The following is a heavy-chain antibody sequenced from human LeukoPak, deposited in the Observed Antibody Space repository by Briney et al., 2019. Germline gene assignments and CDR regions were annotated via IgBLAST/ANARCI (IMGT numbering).Heavy chain of an antibody. D-gene: IGHD1-26*01. J-gene: IGHJ4*02. V-gene: IGHV4-39*01. CDR2: FYYSGST. Sequence: PSETLSLTCTVSGGSFSSSSYYWGWIRQPPGKGLEWIGSFYYSGSTYYNPSLKSRVTISVDTSKNQFSLKLSSVTAADTAVYYCARQGSGNYLSPVNYWGQGTLVTVSS. CDR1: GGSFSSSSYY. CDR3: ARQGSGNYLSPVNY.